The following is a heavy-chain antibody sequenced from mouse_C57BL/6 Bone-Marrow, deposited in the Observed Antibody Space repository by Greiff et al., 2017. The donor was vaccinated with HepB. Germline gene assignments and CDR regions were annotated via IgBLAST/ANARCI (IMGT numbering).Heavy chain of an antibody. V-gene: IGHV1-81*01. Sequence: QVQLQQSGAELARPGASVKLSCKASGYTFTSYGISWVKQRTGQGLEWIGEIYPRSGNTYYNEKFKGKATLTADKSSSTAYLDLRSLTSEDSAVYVCAREVYYYGSSYSWFAYWGQGTLVTGSA. CDR3: AREVYYYGSSYSWFAY. J-gene: IGHJ3*01. CDR2: IYPRSGNT. D-gene: IGHD1-1*01. CDR1: GYTFTSYG.